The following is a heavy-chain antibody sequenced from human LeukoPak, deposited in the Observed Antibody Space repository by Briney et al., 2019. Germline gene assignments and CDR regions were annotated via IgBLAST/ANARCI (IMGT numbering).Heavy chain of an antibody. V-gene: IGHV4-59*01. CDR1: GGSMSSYY. CDR3: ARDRGDYDPYYFDY. Sequence: SETLSLTCTVSGGSMSSYYWSWIRQSPGKGLEWIGYIYYSGSTNYNPSLKSRVTISVDTSKNQFSLKLSSVTAADTAVYYCARDRGDYDPYYFDYWGQGTLVTVSS. J-gene: IGHJ4*02. CDR2: IYYSGST. D-gene: IGHD4-17*01.